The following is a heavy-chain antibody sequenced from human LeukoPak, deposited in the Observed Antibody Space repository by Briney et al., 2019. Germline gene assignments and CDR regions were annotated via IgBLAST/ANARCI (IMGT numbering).Heavy chain of an antibody. V-gene: IGHV4-59*01. CDR3: ARDRSSSWYDWFDP. CDR1: GGSISSYY. Sequence: SETLSLTCTVSGGSISSYYWSWIRQPPGKGLEWIGYIYSSGSTNYNPSLKSRVTMSVDTSKNQFSLKLTSVTAADTAVYYCARDRSSSWYDWFDPWGQGALVTASS. D-gene: IGHD6-13*01. J-gene: IGHJ5*02. CDR2: IYSSGST.